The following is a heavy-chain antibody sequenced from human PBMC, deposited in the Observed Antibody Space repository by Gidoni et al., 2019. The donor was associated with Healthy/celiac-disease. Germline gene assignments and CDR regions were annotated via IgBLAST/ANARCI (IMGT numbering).Heavy chain of an antibody. V-gene: IGHV4-39*01. J-gene: IGHJ4*02. D-gene: IGHD3-10*01. CDR3: ARHLKGVIRMFDY. Sequence: QLQLQESGPGLVKPSETLSLTCTVSGGSISSSSYYWGWIRQPPGKGLEWIGSIYYSGSTYYNPSLKSRVTISVDTSKNQFSLKLSSVTAADTAVYYCARHLKGVIRMFDYWGQGTLVTVSS. CDR1: GGSISSSSYY. CDR2: IYYSGST.